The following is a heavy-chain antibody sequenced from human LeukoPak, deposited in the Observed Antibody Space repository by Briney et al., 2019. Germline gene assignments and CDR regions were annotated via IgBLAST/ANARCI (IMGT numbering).Heavy chain of an antibody. CDR2: INPNSGGT. D-gene: IGHD6-19*01. Sequence: ASVKVSCKASGYTFTGYYMHWVRQAPGQGLEWMGWINPNSGGTNYAQKFQGRVTWTRDTSINTAYMELSGLTSDDTAMYYCARLPTGVAGTVDFWGQGTLVTVSS. CDR3: ARLPTGVAGTVDF. CDR1: GYTFTGYY. V-gene: IGHV1-2*02. J-gene: IGHJ4*02.